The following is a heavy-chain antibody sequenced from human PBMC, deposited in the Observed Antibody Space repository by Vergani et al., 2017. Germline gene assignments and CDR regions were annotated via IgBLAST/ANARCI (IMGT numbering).Heavy chain of an antibody. CDR3: ASGGSGTLGT. Sequence: QVQLQESGPGLLKPSQTLSLTCTVSGASISDYYWSWVRQPPGKRLEWIGYVHYSGSTYYNPSLRSRVSTSVDTSKNQFSLNVTLVTAADTAVYYCASGGSGTLGTWVQGTLVTVAS. D-gene: IGHD3-16*01. J-gene: IGHJ1*01. V-gene: IGHV4-59*01. CDR1: GASISDYY. CDR2: VHYSGST.